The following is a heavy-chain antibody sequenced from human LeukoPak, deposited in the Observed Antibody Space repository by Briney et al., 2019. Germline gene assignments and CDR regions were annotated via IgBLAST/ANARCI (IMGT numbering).Heavy chain of an antibody. V-gene: IGHV1-2*02. CDR3: AREVQSTPYYFDY. Sequence: ASVKVSCKASEYTFTGYYMHWVRQAPGQGLEWMGWINPNSGGTNYAQKFQGRVTMTRDTSISTACMELSRLRSDDTAVYYCAREVQSTPYYFDYWGQGTLVTVSS. J-gene: IGHJ4*02. CDR1: EYTFTGYY. CDR2: INPNSGGT.